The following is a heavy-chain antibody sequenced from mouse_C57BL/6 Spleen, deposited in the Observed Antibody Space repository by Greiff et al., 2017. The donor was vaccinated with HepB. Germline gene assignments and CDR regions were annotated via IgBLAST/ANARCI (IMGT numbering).Heavy chain of an antibody. CDR2: IYPSDSET. V-gene: IGHV1-61*01. CDR3: AREETNAMDY. Sequence: QVQLKQPGAELVRPGSSVKLSCKASGYTFTSYWMDWVKQRPGQGLEWIGNIYPSDSETHYNQKFKDKATLTVDKSSSTAYMQLSSLTSEDSAVYYCAREETNAMDYWGQGTSVTVSS. D-gene: IGHD2-13*01. J-gene: IGHJ4*01. CDR1: GYTFTSYW.